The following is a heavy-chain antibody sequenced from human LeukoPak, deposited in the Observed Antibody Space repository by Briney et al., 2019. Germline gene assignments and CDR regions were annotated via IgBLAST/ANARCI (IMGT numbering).Heavy chain of an antibody. CDR2: IYYSGST. Sequence: PSETLSLTCTDSGGSISSYYWSWIRQPPGKGLEWIGYIYYSGSTNYNPSLKSRVTISVDTSKNQFSLKLSSVTAADTAVYYCARVYYDILTGYSYMDVWGQGTTVTVSS. CDR1: GGSISSYY. J-gene: IGHJ6*02. V-gene: IGHV4-59*01. CDR3: ARVYYDILTGYSYMDV. D-gene: IGHD3-9*01.